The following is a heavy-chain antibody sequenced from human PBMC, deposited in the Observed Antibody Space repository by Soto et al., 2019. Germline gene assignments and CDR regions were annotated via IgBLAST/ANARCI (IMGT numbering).Heavy chain of an antibody. CDR1: GYTFTGYY. CDR2: INPNSGGT. Sequence: ASVKVSCKASGYTFTGYYMHWVRQAPGQGLEWMGWINPNSGGTNYAQKFQGWVTMTRDTSISTAYMELSRLRSDDTAVYYCARESHPYDYVWGSYRYRYAFDIWGQGTMVTVSS. D-gene: IGHD3-16*02. V-gene: IGHV1-2*04. J-gene: IGHJ3*02. CDR3: ARESHPYDYVWGSYRYRYAFDI.